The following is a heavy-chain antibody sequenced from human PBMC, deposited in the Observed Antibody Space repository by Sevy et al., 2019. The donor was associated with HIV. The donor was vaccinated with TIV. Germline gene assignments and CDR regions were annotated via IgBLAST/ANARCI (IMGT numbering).Heavy chain of an antibody. J-gene: IGHJ6*02. V-gene: IGHV4-39*01. Sequence: SETLSLTCTVSGGSISSSSYYWGWIRQPPGKGLEWIGSIYYSGSTYYNPSLKSRVTISVDTSKNQFSLKLSSVTAADTVVYYCAMSGSYFHYYYYYGMDVWGQGTTVTVSS. CDR2: IYYSGST. D-gene: IGHD3-10*01. CDR3: AMSGSYFHYYYYYGMDV. CDR1: GGSISSSSYY.